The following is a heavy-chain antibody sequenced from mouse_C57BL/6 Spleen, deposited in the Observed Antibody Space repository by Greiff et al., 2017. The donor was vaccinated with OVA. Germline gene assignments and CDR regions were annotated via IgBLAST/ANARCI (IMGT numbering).Heavy chain of an antibody. CDR2: ISSGSSTI. D-gene: IGHD1-1*01. CDR3: ARRGYYGSSNYFDY. CDR1: GFTFSDYG. V-gene: IGHV5-17*01. J-gene: IGHJ2*01. Sequence: EVMLVESGGGLVKPGGSLKLSCAASGFTFSDYGMHWVRQAPEKGLEWVAYISSGSSTIYYADTVKGRFTISGDNAKNTLFLQMTSLRSEDTAMYYCARRGYYGSSNYFDYWGQGTTLTVSS.